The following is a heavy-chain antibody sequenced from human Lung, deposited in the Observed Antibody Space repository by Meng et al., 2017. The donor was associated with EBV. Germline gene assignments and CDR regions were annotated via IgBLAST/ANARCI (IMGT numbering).Heavy chain of an antibody. D-gene: IGHD6-19*01. V-gene: IGHV4-4*02. Sequence: VHLQKSGPGLVKPSGTLGLTCAVPAGSTSSSNWCSWVRQPPGKGLEWIGEIYHSGSTNYNPSLKSRVTISVDKSKNQFSLKLSSVTAADTAVYYCARPFPSIHSPRLDPFGDWGQGTLVTVSS. J-gene: IGHJ4*02. CDR3: ARPFPSIHSPRLDPFGD. CDR1: AGSTSSSNW. CDR2: IYHSGST.